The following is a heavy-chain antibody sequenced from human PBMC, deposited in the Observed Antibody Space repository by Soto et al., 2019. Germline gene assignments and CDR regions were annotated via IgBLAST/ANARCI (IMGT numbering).Heavy chain of an antibody. CDR3: AKEAGYYYDSSGTQYFDL. Sequence: GGSLRLSCAASGFTFSSYGMHWVRQAPGKGLEWVAVISYDGSNKYYADSVKCRFTISRDNSKNTLYLQMNSLSAEDTAVYYCAKEAGYYYDSSGTQYFDLWGRGTLVTVSS. V-gene: IGHV3-30*18. CDR1: GFTFSSYG. CDR2: ISYDGSNK. J-gene: IGHJ2*01. D-gene: IGHD3-22*01.